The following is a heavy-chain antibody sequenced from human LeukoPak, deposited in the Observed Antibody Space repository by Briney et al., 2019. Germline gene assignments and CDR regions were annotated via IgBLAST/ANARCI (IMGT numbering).Heavy chain of an antibody. CDR3: ARDPGDYYDSSGYYYYYYGMDV. Sequence: ASVKLSCNASGYTFTSCGISWVRDAPGQGLGRRGWVSAYNGNTNYAQKIQSRVSMTTDTSTSTAYMELRSLRSDDTAVYYCARDPGDYYDSSGYYYYYYGMDVWGQGTTVTVSS. V-gene: IGHV1-18*01. CDR2: VSAYNGNT. J-gene: IGHJ6*02. D-gene: IGHD3-22*01. CDR1: GYTFTSCG.